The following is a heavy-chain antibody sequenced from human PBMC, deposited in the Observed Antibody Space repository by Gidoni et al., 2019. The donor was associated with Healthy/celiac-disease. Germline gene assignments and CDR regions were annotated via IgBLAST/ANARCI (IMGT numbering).Heavy chain of an antibody. D-gene: IGHD6-19*01. CDR2: ISYDGSNK. CDR1: GFTFSSYA. Sequence: QVPLVESGGGVVQPGRSLRLSYAASGFTFSSYAMHWVRQAPGKGLEWVAVISYDGSNKYYADSVKGRFTISRDNSKNTLYLQMNSLRAEDTAVYYCARERLAKGAFDIWGQGTMVTVSS. J-gene: IGHJ3*02. V-gene: IGHV3-30-3*01. CDR3: ARERLAKGAFDI.